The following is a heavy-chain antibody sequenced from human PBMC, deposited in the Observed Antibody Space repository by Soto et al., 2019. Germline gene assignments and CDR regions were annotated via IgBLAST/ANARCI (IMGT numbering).Heavy chain of an antibody. J-gene: IGHJ4*02. CDR2: LTRGGTS. CDR3: TKRATTVPTPGNYFDS. Sequence: EVPLLESGGGLVQPGGSLRLSCAASGFTFSDYSMSWVRQTPERGLEWVSTLTRGGTSYYADSVQGRFTVSRYNSKNTVSLQMHSLRAEDTALYYCTKRATTVPTPGNYFDSWGQGTLVTVSS. CDR1: GFTFSDYS. D-gene: IGHD1-1*01. V-gene: IGHV3-23*01.